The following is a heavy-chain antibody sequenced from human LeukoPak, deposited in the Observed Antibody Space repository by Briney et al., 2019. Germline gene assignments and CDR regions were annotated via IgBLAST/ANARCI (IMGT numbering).Heavy chain of an antibody. Sequence: SETLSLTCAVSGYSISSGYYWGWIRQPPGKGLEWIGSIYHSGSTYYNPSFKSRVTISVDTSKNQFPLKLSSVTAADTAVYYCARRMVNYVWGSYRYDAFDIWGQGTMVTVSS. V-gene: IGHV4-38-2*01. J-gene: IGHJ3*02. CDR2: IYHSGST. CDR3: ARRMVNYVWGSYRYDAFDI. D-gene: IGHD3-16*02. CDR1: GYSISSGYY.